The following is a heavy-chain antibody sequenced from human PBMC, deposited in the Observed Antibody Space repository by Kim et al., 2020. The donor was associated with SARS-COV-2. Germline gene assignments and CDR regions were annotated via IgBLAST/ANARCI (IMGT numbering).Heavy chain of an antibody. CDR1: GFTFSNYA. J-gene: IGHJ5*01. Sequence: GGSLRLSCAVSGFTFSNYAMSWFRQAPGKGLEWVSAIAGGGGSTFYADSVGGRFTISRDNSRNTLYLQLNSLTVEDTAVYHCARGRSGPNVGRDS. D-gene: IGHD3-3*01. CDR3: ARGRSGPNVGRDS. V-gene: IGHV3-23*01. CDR2: IAGGGGST.